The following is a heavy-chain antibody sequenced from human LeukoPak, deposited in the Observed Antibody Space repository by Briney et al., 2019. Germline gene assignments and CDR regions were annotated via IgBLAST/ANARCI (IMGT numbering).Heavy chain of an antibody. J-gene: IGHJ4*02. V-gene: IGHV4-4*08. Sequence: SETLSLTCTVSGGSIRSYYWSWIRQPPGKGLEWIGYIYTSGSTNYNPSLKSRVTMSVDTYKNQFSLKLSSVTAADTAVYYCARDLLGYCTNGVCYPQYYFDYWGQGTLVTVSS. CDR3: ARDLLGYCTNGVCYPQYYFDY. D-gene: IGHD2-8*01. CDR2: IYTSGST. CDR1: GGSIRSYY.